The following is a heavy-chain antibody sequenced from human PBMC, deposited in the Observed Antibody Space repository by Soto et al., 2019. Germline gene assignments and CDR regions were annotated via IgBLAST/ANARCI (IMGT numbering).Heavy chain of an antibody. CDR1: GGTFSRHS. CDR2: IIPIFDAT. J-gene: IGHJ4*02. Sequence: QVQMVQSGAEVKKPGSSARVSCKVSGGTFSRHSISWVRQAPGQGLEWMGGIIPIFDATQYAQKFQGRLTITADESTTTFHMDLSGLRPGDTAIYYCARDLTSVRGSWGQGTMVTVS. V-gene: IGHV1-69*01. CDR3: ARDLTSVRGS. D-gene: IGHD3-10*01.